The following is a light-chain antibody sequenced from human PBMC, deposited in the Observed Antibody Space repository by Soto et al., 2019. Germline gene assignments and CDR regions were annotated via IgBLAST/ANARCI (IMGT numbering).Light chain of an antibody. Sequence: QSVLTQPPSVSGAPGQRVTISCTGSSSNIGAGYDVHWYQQLPGTAPKLLIYGNINRPSGVPDRFSGSNSGTSASLAITGLQAEDEADYYCQSYDSRLSGYVFGTGTKVTVL. CDR1: SSNIGAGYD. V-gene: IGLV1-40*01. CDR2: GNI. J-gene: IGLJ1*01. CDR3: QSYDSRLSGYV.